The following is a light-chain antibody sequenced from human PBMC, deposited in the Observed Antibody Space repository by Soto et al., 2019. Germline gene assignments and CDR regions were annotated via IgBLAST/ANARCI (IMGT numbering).Light chain of an antibody. Sequence: DIQMTQSPSTLSASVGDRVTITCRASQSISSWLAWYQQKPGKAPKLPIYDASSLESGVPSRFSGSGSGTEFTLTISSLQPDDFAIYYCQQYNDWPTYTFGQGTKVDIK. V-gene: IGKV1-5*01. CDR2: DAS. J-gene: IGKJ2*01. CDR1: QSISSW. CDR3: QQYNDWPTYT.